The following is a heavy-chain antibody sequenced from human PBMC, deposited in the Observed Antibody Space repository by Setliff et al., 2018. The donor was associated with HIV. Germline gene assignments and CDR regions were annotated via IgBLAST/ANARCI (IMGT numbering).Heavy chain of an antibody. CDR1: GGTFSSFA. Sequence: GASVKVSCKASGGTFSSFAINWVRQAPGQGLEWMGGIIPIFGTTNYAPRFHGRVTITADESTNTAYMELRSLRSDDTAVYYCARFHSSGWYNGMDIWGQGTTVTVSS. CDR3: ARFHSSGWYNGMDI. J-gene: IGHJ6*02. CDR2: IIPIFGTT. D-gene: IGHD6-19*01. V-gene: IGHV1-69*13.